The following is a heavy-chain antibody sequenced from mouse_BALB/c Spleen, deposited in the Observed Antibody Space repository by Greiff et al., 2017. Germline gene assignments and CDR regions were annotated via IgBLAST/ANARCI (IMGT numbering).Heavy chain of an antibody. V-gene: IGHV5-6-2*01. CDR1: GFTFSSYY. Sequence: EVKLMESGGGLVKLGGSLKLSCAASGFTFSSYYMSWVRQTPEKRLELVAAINSNGGSTYYPDTVKGRFTISRDNAKNTLYLQMSSLKSEDTALYYCARRQYGNQGAMDYWGQGTSVTVSS. CDR3: ARRQYGNQGAMDY. D-gene: IGHD2-10*02. CDR2: INSNGGST. J-gene: IGHJ4*01.